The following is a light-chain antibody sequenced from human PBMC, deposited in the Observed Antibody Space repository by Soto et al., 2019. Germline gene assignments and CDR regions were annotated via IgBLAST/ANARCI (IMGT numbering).Light chain of an antibody. V-gene: IGLV4-60*02. CDR2: LEGSGSY. CDR1: SGHSSYI. J-gene: IGLJ3*02. Sequence: QSVLTQSSSASASLGSSVKLTCTLSSGHSSYIIAWHQQQPGKAPRYLMKLEGSGSYNKGSGVPDRFSGSSSGADRYLTISNLLFEDEADYYCETWDSNTLWVFGGGTKLTVL. CDR3: ETWDSNTLWV.